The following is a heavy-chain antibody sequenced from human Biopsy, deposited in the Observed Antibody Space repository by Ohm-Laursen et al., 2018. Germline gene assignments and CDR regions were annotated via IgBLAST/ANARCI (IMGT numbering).Heavy chain of an antibody. V-gene: IGHV4-34*08. Sequence: GTLSLTCAVFGKTFSDYHWSWIRQPPGKGLEGIGQINQAGTTNYNPSLKSRVPISADASKYEFSLSLTSVTAADTAVYLCGNEVHGRDYWGLGAQVAVSS. J-gene: IGHJ4*02. CDR1: GKTFSDYH. CDR2: INQAGTT. D-gene: IGHD2-15*01. CDR3: GNEVHGRDY.